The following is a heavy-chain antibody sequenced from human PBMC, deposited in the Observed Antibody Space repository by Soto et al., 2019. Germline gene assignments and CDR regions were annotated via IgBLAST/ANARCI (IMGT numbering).Heavy chain of an antibody. Sequence: EVQLLESGGGLVQPGGSLRLSCAASGFTFSTFAMNWVRQAPGKGLEWVSDISGNGGRTNYADSVKGRFTISRDNSKNTLYLQMHTLSAEDTAVYYCAKERVTTTSFDYWGQGTLVTVSS. D-gene: IGHD4-17*01. CDR1: GFTFSTFA. J-gene: IGHJ4*02. CDR3: AKERVTTTSFDY. CDR2: ISGNGGRT. V-gene: IGHV3-23*01.